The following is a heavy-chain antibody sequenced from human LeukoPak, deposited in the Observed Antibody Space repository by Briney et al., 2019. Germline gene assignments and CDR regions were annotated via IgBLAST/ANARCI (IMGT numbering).Heavy chain of an antibody. CDR2: IYYSGST. J-gene: IGHJ5*02. V-gene: IGHV4-39*07. CDR1: GGSISSSSYY. D-gene: IGHD3-22*01. CDR3: ARLNYYDSSGYFGFDP. Sequence: SETLSLTCTVSGGSISSSSYYWGWIRQPPGKGLEWIGSIYYSGSTYYNPSLKSRVTISVDTSKNQFSLKLSSVTAADTAVYYCARLNYYDSSGYFGFDPWGQGTLVTVSS.